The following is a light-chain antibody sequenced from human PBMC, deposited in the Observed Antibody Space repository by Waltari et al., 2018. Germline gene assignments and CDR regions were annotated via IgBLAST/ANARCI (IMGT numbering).Light chain of an antibody. Sequence: QSALTQPASVSGSPGQSITISCTGSNSYIARFNLVPWYQHLPNTAPKLLIYETTKRPSGVSDRISGSQSGNTASLTISGLQAEDEADYYCCSYAGHSTFVFGGGTKLTVL. CDR1: NSYIARFNL. CDR3: CSYAGHSTFV. CDR2: ETT. V-gene: IGLV2-23*02. J-gene: IGLJ3*02.